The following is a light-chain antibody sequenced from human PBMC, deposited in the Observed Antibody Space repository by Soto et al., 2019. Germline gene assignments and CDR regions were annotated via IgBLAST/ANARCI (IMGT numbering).Light chain of an antibody. V-gene: IGLV2-11*01. CDR3: CSYTVSGTYV. CDR2: AVS. Sequence: QSALTQPRSVSGSPGQSVTISCTGTSSDVGGYNYVSWYQQHPGKAPKLMIYAVSNRPSGVSNRFSGSKSGNTATLTISGLQAEDEADYYCCSYTVSGTYVFGTGTKVTVL. J-gene: IGLJ1*01. CDR1: SSDVGGYNY.